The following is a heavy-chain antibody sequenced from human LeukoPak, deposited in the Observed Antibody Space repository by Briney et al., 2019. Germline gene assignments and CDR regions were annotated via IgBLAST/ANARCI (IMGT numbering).Heavy chain of an antibody. CDR2: ISSSSSYT. Sequence: GGSLRLSCAASGFTFSDYYMSWIRQAPGKGLEWVSYISSSSSYTNYADSVKGRFTISRDNAKNSLYLPMNSLRAEDTAVYYCARDPQGAVAGTGYFDYWGQGTLVTVSS. CDR3: ARDPQGAVAGTGYFDY. V-gene: IGHV3-11*06. D-gene: IGHD6-19*01. CDR1: GFTFSDYY. J-gene: IGHJ4*02.